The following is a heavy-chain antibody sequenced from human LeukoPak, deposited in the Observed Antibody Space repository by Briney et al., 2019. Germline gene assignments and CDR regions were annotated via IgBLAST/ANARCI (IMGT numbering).Heavy chain of an antibody. V-gene: IGHV3-23*01. CDR3: AKVYVGWKWFGESMEDYYYMDV. Sequence: GGSLRLSCAASGFTFSSYGMSWVRQAPGKGLEWVSAISGSGGSRYYADSVKGRFTISRDNSKNTLYLQMNSLRAEDTAVYYCAKVYVGWKWFGESMEDYYYMDVWGKGTTVTISS. CDR1: GFTFSSYG. CDR2: ISGSGGSR. D-gene: IGHD3-10*01. J-gene: IGHJ6*03.